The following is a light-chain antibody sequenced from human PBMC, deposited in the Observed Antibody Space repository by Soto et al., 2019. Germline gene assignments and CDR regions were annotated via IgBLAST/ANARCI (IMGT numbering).Light chain of an antibody. Sequence: QLTQSPSSLSASVRDRVIITCRASQGISSYLAWYQQKPGRAPKPLIYAASTLQNGVPSRFSGNGSGTDFTLTINNLQPEDFATYYCQQLNNFPYTFGQGTKLEIK. J-gene: IGKJ2*01. CDR3: QQLNNFPYT. V-gene: IGKV1-9*01. CDR2: AAS. CDR1: QGISSY.